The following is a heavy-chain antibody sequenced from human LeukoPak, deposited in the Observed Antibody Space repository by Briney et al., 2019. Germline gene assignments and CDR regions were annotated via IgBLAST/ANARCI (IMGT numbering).Heavy chain of an antibody. D-gene: IGHD3-10*01. J-gene: IGHJ4*02. CDR3: ARHSRRGGSGSPYYFDY. Sequence: PSETLSLTCTVSGGSISSSSYYWGWIRQPPGKGLEWIGSIYYSGSTYYNPPLKSRATIPVDTHKTQFSLKQSAVTAADPVVYYCARHSRRGGSGSPYYFDYWGQGTLVTVSS. CDR1: GGSISSSSYY. CDR2: IYYSGST. V-gene: IGHV4-39*01.